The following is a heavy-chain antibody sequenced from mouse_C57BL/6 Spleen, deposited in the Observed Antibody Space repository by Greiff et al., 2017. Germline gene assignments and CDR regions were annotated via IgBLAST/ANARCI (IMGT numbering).Heavy chain of an antibody. CDR3: AREDGITTVVGGNYFDY. V-gene: IGHV1-55*01. Sequence: QVQLQQPGAELVKPGASVEMSCKASGYTFTSYWITWVKQRPGQGLEWIGDIYPGSGSTNYNEKFKSKATLTVDTSSSTAYMQLSSLTSEDSAVYYCAREDGITTVVGGNYFDYWGQGTTLTVSS. J-gene: IGHJ2*01. CDR2: IYPGSGST. D-gene: IGHD1-1*01. CDR1: GYTFTSYW.